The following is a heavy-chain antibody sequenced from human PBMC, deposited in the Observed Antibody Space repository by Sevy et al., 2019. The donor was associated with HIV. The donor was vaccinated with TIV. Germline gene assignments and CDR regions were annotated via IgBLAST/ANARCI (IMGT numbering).Heavy chain of an antibody. CDR2: IYRSGST. V-gene: IGHV4-4*02. CDR1: GGSISSSNW. Sequence: SETLSLTCAVSGGSISSSNWWSWVRQPPGKGLEWIGEIYRSGSTNYNPSLKSRVTISVDKSKNQFSLKLSSVTAADTAVCYCARDEAAGNSFDIWGQGTMVTVSS. D-gene: IGHD6-13*01. J-gene: IGHJ3*02. CDR3: ARDEAAGNSFDI.